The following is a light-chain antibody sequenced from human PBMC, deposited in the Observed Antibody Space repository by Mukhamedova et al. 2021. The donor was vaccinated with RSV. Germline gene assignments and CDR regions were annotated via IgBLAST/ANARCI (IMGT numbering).Light chain of an antibody. CDR3: QKYNSAPPWT. CDR2: AAS. V-gene: IGKV1-27*01. Sequence: WYQRRVHGKVPNLLIYAASTLQSGVPSRFSCSGSGTDFTLTISSLQPEDVATYYCQKYNSAPPWTFGQGTKVEIK. J-gene: IGKJ1*01.